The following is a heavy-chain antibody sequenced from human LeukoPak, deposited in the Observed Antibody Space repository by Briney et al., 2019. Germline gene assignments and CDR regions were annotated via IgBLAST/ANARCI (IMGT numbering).Heavy chain of an antibody. D-gene: IGHD2-21*02. CDR1: GFTFSDYY. V-gene: IGHV3-11*01. CDR2: ISSSGSTI. J-gene: IGHJ4*02. Sequence: GGSLRLSCAASGFTFSDYYMSWIRQAPGKGLEWVSYISSSGSTIYYADSVKDRFTISRDNAKNSLYLQMNSLRAEDTAVYYCAREYCGGDCYSDPHYFDYWGQGTLVTVSS. CDR3: AREYCGGDCYSDPHYFDY.